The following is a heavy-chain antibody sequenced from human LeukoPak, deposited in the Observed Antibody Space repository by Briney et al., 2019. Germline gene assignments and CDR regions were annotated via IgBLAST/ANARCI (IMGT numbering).Heavy chain of an antibody. Sequence: SVKVSCKASGGTFSSYAISWVRQAPGQGLEWMGGIIPIFGTANYAQKFQGRVTITTDESTSTAYMELSSLRSEDTAVYYCARWSYGDYWFDPWGQGTLVTVSS. J-gene: IGHJ5*02. CDR2: IIPIFGTA. CDR1: GGTFSSYA. D-gene: IGHD4-17*01. V-gene: IGHV1-69*05. CDR3: ARWSYGDYWFDP.